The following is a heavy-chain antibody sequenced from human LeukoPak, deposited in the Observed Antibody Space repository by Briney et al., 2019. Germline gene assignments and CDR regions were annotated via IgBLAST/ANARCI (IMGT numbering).Heavy chain of an antibody. J-gene: IGHJ4*02. CDR2: ISSSSNYI. D-gene: IGHD3-9*01. V-gene: IGHV3-21*04. CDR1: GFTFSSYG. CDR3: AKDRRYYDILTGYYTTTGDHDY. Sequence: PGGSLRLSCAASGFTFSSYGMTWVRQAPGKGLEWVSSISSSSNYIYYADSVKGRFTISRDNAKNTLYLQMNSLRAEDTAIYYCAKDRRYYDILTGYYTTTGDHDYWGQGTLVTVSS.